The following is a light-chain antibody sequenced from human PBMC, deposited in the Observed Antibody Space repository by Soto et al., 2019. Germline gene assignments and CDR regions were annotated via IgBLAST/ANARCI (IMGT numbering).Light chain of an antibody. CDR3: QKCDYLPI. Sequence: DIQMTQSPSSLSASVGDRVTISCQASHDITSYLNWYQHKPGKAPKLLIYDASILEAGVPSRFSRTGSGTHFTFTISSLQPEDVATYYCQKCDYLPIFGPGTTVDFK. J-gene: IGKJ3*01. CDR1: HDITSY. CDR2: DAS. V-gene: IGKV1-33*01.